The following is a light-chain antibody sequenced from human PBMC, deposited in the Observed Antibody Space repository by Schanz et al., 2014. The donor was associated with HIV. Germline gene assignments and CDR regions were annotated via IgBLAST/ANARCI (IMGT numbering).Light chain of an antibody. CDR1: SSDIGDYNH. V-gene: IGLV2-14*03. J-gene: IGLJ3*02. CDR2: DVN. Sequence: QSALTQPASVSGSPGQSITISCAGTSSDIGDYNHVSWYQQQPGKVPKLMIYDVNNRPSGISDRFSGSKSGNTASLTISGLQTDDEGDYYCSSFTATRTMVFGGGTKLTVL. CDR3: SSFTATRTMV.